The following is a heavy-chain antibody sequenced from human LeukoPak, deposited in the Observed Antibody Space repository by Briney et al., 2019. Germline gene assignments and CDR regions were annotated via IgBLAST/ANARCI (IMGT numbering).Heavy chain of an antibody. CDR2: IYYSGST. D-gene: IGHD5-24*01. J-gene: IGHJ6*02. CDR3: ARASEMATSYYSYGMDV. CDR1: GGXVSSGSYY. V-gene: IGHV4-61*01. Sequence: PSETLSLTCGVSGGXVSSGSYYWSWIRQPPGKGLEWIGYIYYSGSTNYNPSLKSRVTISVDASRNQFSLKLRSVTAADTAVYYCARASEMATSYYSYGMDVWGQGTTVTVSS.